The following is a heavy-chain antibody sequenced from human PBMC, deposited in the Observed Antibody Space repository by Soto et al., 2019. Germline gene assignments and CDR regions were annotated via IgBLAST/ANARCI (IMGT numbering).Heavy chain of an antibody. Sequence: EVQLVETGGGLIQPGGSLRLSCAASGFTVSSNYMSWVRQAPGKGLEWVSVSYSGGSTYYADSVKGRFTISRDNSKNTLYLQMNSLRAEDTAVYYCAREGRDDYYYYYGMDVWGQGTTVTVSS. CDR1: GFTVSSNY. J-gene: IGHJ6*02. D-gene: IGHD2-15*01. CDR3: AREGRDDYYYYYGMDV. CDR2: SYSGGST. V-gene: IGHV3-53*02.